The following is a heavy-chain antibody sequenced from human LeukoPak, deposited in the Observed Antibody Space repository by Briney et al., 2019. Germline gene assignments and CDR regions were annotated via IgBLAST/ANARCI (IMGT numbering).Heavy chain of an antibody. J-gene: IGHJ4*02. V-gene: IGHV1-24*01. CDR2: FDPEGGET. CDR1: GYTLTELS. Sequence: ASVKVSCRVSGYTLTELSMHWVRQAPGKGLEWMGGFDPEGGETIYAQKFQGRVTMTEDTSTDTAYMELSSLRSEDTAVYYCATDLGATWNTADYWGQGTLVTVSS. CDR3: ATDLGATWNTADY. D-gene: IGHD1-26*01.